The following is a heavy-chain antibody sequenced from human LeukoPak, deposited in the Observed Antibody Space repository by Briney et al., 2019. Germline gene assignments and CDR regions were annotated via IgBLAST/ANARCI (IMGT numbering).Heavy chain of an antibody. D-gene: IGHD6-13*01. CDR2: ITGRGDTT. CDR1: GFAFSSFA. Sequence: GGSLRLSCAASGFAFSSFAMSWIRQTPEKGLEWVSAITGRGDTTYYADSVKGRFAISRDNSKNTLYLQMNRLRVEDTAIYHCAKDLDIAAAHWGQGTLVTVSS. V-gene: IGHV3-23*01. CDR3: AKDLDIAAAH. J-gene: IGHJ4*02.